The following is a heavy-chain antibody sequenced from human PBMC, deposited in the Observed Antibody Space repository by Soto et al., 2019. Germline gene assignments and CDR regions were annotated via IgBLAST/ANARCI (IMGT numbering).Heavy chain of an antibody. CDR1: GFTFSSYA. Sequence: GGSLRLSCAASGFTFSSYAMSWVRQAPGKGLEWVSGISGSGGSTYYADSVKGRSTISRDDAKNSLYLQMNSLRAEDTAVYYCARDIRGYYDFWSGYDYYGMDVWGQGTTVTVSS. D-gene: IGHD3-3*01. CDR2: ISGSGGST. CDR3: ARDIRGYYDFWSGYDYYGMDV. V-gene: IGHV3-23*01. J-gene: IGHJ6*02.